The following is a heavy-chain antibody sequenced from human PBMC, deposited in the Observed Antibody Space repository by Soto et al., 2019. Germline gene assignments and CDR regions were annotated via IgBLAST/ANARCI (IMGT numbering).Heavy chain of an antibody. J-gene: IGHJ4*02. CDR3: ARDKVEYCGGDCYSGLDY. CDR2: IIPIFGTA. V-gene: IGHV1-69*13. D-gene: IGHD2-21*02. Sequence: SVKVSCKASGGTFSSYAISWVRQAPGQGLEWMGGIIPIFGTANYAQKFQGRVTITADESTSTAYMELSSLRSEDTAVYYCARDKVEYCGGDCYSGLDYWGQGTLVTVS. CDR1: GGTFSSYA.